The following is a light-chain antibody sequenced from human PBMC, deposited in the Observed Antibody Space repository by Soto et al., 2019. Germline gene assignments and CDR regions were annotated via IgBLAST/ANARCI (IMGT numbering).Light chain of an antibody. CDR2: KAS. CDR1: QSISSW. Sequence: DIQMTQSRSTLSASVGDRVTITCRASQSISSWLAWYHRKPGKAPKLLIYKASSLESGVPSRFSGSGSGTEFTRTIASLQPADFATYYCQQYNFYPWTFGQGTKVEIK. V-gene: IGKV1-5*03. CDR3: QQYNFYPWT. J-gene: IGKJ1*01.